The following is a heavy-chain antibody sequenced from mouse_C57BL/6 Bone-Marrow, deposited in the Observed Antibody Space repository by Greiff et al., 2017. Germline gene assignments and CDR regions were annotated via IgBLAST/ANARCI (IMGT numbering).Heavy chain of an antibody. CDR2: INPNNGGT. V-gene: IGHV1-26*01. CDR3: ARYLVATVVATDAMDY. D-gene: IGHD1-1*01. Sequence: EVKLMESGPELVKPGASVKISCKASGYTFTDYYMNWVKQSHGKSLEWIGDINPNNGGTSYNQKFKGKATLTVDKSSSTAYMELRSLTSEDSAVYYCARYLVATVVATDAMDYWGQGTSVTVSS. CDR1: GYTFTDYY. J-gene: IGHJ4*01.